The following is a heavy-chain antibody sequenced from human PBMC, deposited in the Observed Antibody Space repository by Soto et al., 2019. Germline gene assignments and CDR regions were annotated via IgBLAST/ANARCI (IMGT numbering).Heavy chain of an antibody. CDR1: GFSFSDSG. CDR3: ARTRIEWALYFDN. J-gene: IGHJ4*02. Sequence: EVQLVESGGGLIRSGGSLRLSCEASGFSFSDSGMNWVRRAPGKRLEWISYISSSSRTIYYAASVEGRFTISRDNVRNSVHLQMNSLRGEDTGVYYCARTRIEWALYFDNWGLGTLVTVSS. D-gene: IGHD3-16*02. V-gene: IGHV3-48*01. CDR2: ISSSSRTI.